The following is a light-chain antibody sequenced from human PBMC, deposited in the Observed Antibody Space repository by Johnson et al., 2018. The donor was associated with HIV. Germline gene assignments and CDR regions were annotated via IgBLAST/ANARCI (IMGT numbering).Light chain of an antibody. CDR1: SSNIGNNY. CDR3: GTWDSNLSVYV. J-gene: IGLJ1*01. V-gene: IGLV1-51*01. CDR2: DNN. Sequence: HSVLTQPPSVSAAPGQKVTISCSGSSSNIGNNYVSWYQQLPGTAPKLLIYDNNKRPSGIPDRFSGSKSGTSATLGIPGLQPGDEADYYCGTWDSNLSVYVFGTGTKVSVL.